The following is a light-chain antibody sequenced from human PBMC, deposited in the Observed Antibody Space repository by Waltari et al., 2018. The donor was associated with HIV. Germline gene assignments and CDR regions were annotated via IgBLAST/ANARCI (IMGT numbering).Light chain of an antibody. V-gene: IGLV1-51*01. CDR1: NSNIGDTH. CDR3: VTWDSSLTAGV. Sequence: QSVLTQPPSVSADPGQKVTISCSGNNSNIGDTHVSWYQQPPGTAPKLLIFQSNKRPSDIPDRFSGSKSGTSATLGIAGLQTGDEADYYCVTWDSSLTAGVFGGGTKLTVL. J-gene: IGLJ2*01. CDR2: QSN.